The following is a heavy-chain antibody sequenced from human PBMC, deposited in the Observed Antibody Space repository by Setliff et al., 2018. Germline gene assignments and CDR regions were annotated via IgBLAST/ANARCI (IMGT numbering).Heavy chain of an antibody. CDR2: FDHSGTT. CDR3: RFWSGYLKNDF. Sequence: SETLSLTCSVSGGSISRSSYYWTWIRQPPEERLEWIAEFDHSGTTKYNPSLMGRVTISVDTSKNQFSLRLSSVTAADTAVYYCRFWSGYLKNDFWGQGTLVTVSS. V-gene: IGHV4-39*07. D-gene: IGHD3-3*01. CDR1: GGSISRSSYY. J-gene: IGHJ4*02.